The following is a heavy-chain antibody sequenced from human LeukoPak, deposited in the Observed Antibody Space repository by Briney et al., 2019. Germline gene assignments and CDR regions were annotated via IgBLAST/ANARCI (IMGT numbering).Heavy chain of an antibody. D-gene: IGHD6-19*01. CDR3: ARDAYSSGWHKSFDY. CDR1: GFTFSTYA. Sequence: PGGSLRLSWVASGFTFSTYAMTWVRQAPGKGREWVSTMTVSGGHTYYADSVKGRFTISRDNAKNSLYLQMNSLRAEDTAVYYCARDAYSSGWHKSFDYWGQGTLVTVSS. J-gene: IGHJ4*02. CDR2: MTVSGGHT. V-gene: IGHV3-23*01.